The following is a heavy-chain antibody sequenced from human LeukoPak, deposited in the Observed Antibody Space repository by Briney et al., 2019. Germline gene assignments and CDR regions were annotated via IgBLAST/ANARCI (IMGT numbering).Heavy chain of an antibody. CDR2: IYYSGST. CDR3: ARSDGDYAFDY. Sequence: SETLSLTCTVSGDSISSADYYWTWIRQPPGKGLELVGFIYYSGSTKYNPSLKSRVTISVDTSKNQFSLKLSSVTAADTAVYYCARSDGDYAFDYWGQGTLVTVSS. D-gene: IGHD4-17*01. CDR1: GDSISSADYY. V-gene: IGHV4-31*03. J-gene: IGHJ4*02.